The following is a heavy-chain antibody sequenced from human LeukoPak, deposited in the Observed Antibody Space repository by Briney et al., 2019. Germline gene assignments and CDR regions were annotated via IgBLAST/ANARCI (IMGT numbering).Heavy chain of an antibody. CDR2: INTAGDT. Sequence: GGSLRLSCAASGFTFSNYDMDWVRQATRKGLEWVSTINTAGDTYYPDSVKGRFTISRENANNSLYLQMNSLRVEDTAVYYCTRGPVRGVYWFDPWGQGTLVTVSS. J-gene: IGHJ5*02. D-gene: IGHD3-10*01. CDR3: TRGPVRGVYWFDP. CDR1: GFTFSNYD. V-gene: IGHV3-13*01.